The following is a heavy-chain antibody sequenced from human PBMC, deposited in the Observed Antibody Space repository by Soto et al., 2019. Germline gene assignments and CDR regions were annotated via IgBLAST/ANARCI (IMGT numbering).Heavy chain of an antibody. CDR1: GFTFSGLG. V-gene: IGHV3-33*01. J-gene: IGHJ4*02. D-gene: IGHD2-15*01. Sequence: QVQLVESGGGVVQPGRSLRLSCAASGFTFSGLGMHWVRQAPGKGLVWVAVIRYDGINIYYADAVKGRFTISRDNSKDKLYQKINSLRADDPAVDYWARDGVAHTPFFGYFDYWGQGTLVTVSS. CDR2: IRYDGINI. CDR3: ARDGVAHTPFFGYFDY.